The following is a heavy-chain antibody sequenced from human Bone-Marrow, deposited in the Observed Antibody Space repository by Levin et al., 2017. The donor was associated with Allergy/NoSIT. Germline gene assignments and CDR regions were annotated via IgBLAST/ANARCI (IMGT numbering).Heavy chain of an antibody. CDR1: GFSLSTNALG. CDR3: ARRLPESGSRAYDY. V-gene: IGHV2-5*02. D-gene: IGHD1-26*01. J-gene: IGHJ4*02. CDR2: IYWDDDK. Sequence: SGPTLVKPTQTLTLTCTFSGFSLSTNALGVGWIRQPPGKALEWLTLIYWDDDKRYSPSLKSRLTITKDTSKNQVVLTMTDMDPVDTATYYCARRLPESGSRAYDYWGQGILVTVSS.